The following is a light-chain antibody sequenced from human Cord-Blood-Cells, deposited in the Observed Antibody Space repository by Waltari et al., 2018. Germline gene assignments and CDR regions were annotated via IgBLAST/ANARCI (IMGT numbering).Light chain of an antibody. CDR3: QQYYSTPRT. CDR2: WAS. V-gene: IGKV4-1*01. CDR1: QSVLYSSNNKNY. J-gene: IGKJ1*01. Sequence: DIVMTQSPDSLAVSLGERATINCKSSQSVLYSSNNKNYLAWYQQKPGQPPKLLIYWASTRESGVPDPFSGSGSGTEFTLTISSLQAEDVAVYYCQQYYSTPRTFGQGTKVEIK.